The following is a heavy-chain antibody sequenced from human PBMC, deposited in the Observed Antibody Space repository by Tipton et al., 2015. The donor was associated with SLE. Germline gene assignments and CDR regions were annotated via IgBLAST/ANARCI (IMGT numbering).Heavy chain of an antibody. CDR3: ARGGKSEVVFYYYYMDV. Sequence: SLRLSCAASGFTFSSYGMHWVRQAPGKGLEWVAVIWYDGSNKYYADSVKGRFTISRDNSKNTLYLQMNSLRAEDTAVYYCARGGKSEVVFYYYYMDVWGKGTTVTVSS. CDR1: GFTFSSYG. V-gene: IGHV3-33*01. J-gene: IGHJ6*03. D-gene: IGHD2-15*01. CDR2: IWYDGSNK.